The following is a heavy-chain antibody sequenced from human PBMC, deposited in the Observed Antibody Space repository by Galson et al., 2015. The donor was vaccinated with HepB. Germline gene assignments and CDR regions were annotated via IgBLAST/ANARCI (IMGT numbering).Heavy chain of an antibody. J-gene: IGHJ6*02. V-gene: IGHV3-33*01. CDR2: IWYDGSNK. CDR3: ARANDYVWGSYRYYYYGMDV. CDR1: GFTFSSYG. D-gene: IGHD3-16*02. Sequence: SLRLSCAASGFTFSSYGMHWVRQAPGKGLEWVAVIWYDGSNKYYADSVKGRFTISRDNSKNTLYLQMNSLRAEDTAVYYCARANDYVWGSYRYYYYGMDVWGQGTTVTVSS.